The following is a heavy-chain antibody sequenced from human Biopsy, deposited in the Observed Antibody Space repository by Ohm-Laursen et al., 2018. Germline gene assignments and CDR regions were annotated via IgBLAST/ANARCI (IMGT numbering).Heavy chain of an antibody. J-gene: IGHJ4*02. V-gene: IGHV4-4*08. CDR3: AKGRNDNGGMYFGS. Sequence: PSQTLSLTWTVSNGSIRNYYWSWIRQLPGKGLEWIGFISSTGYTSYIPSLKSRVTISVGTSRRQSSLKMRSVTAADTAVYYCAKGRNDNGGMYFGSWGQGTLVTVSS. CDR2: ISSTGYT. D-gene: IGHD4-23*01. CDR1: NGSIRNYY.